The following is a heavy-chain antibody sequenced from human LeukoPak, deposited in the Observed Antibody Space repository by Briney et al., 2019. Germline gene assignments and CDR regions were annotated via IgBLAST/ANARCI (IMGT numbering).Heavy chain of an antibody. Sequence: GGSLRLSCAASGFTFSSYSMSWVRQARGKGLEWVSSISSSSSYIYYAGSVKGRFTISRDNAKNSLYLQMNSLRAEDTAVYYCARVAGATLPVDYWGQGTLVTVSS. CDR2: ISSSSSYI. J-gene: IGHJ4*02. V-gene: IGHV3-21*01. CDR1: GFTFSSYS. D-gene: IGHD1-26*01. CDR3: ARVAGATLPVDY.